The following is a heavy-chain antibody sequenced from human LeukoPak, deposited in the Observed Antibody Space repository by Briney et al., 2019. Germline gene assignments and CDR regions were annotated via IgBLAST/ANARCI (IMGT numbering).Heavy chain of an antibody. D-gene: IGHD2-2*01. Sequence: ASVKVSCKVSGYTLTELSMHWVRQAPGKGLEWMGGFDPEDGETIYAQKFQGRVTMTEDTSTDTAYMELSRLRSDDTAVYYCARERYCSSTSCSYFDYWGQGTLVTVSS. CDR1: GYTLTELS. CDR2: FDPEDGET. J-gene: IGHJ4*02. CDR3: ARERYCSSTSCSYFDY. V-gene: IGHV1-24*01.